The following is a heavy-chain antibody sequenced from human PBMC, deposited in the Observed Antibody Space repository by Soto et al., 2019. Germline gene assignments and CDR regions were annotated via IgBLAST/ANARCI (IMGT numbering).Heavy chain of an antibody. CDR1: GGSISSYY. V-gene: IGHV4-59*01. Sequence: SETLSLTCTVSGGSISSYYWSWIRQPPGKGLGWIGYIYYSGSTNYNPSLKSRVTISVDTSKNQFSLKLSSVTAADTAVYYCARVYYYDSSGYYYPFYYGMDVWGQGTTVTVSS. CDR3: ARVYYYDSSGYYYPFYYGMDV. CDR2: IYYSGST. J-gene: IGHJ6*02. D-gene: IGHD3-22*01.